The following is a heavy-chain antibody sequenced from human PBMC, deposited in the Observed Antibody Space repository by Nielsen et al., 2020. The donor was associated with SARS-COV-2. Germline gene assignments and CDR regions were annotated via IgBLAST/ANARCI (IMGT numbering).Heavy chain of an antibody. J-gene: IGHJ4*02. Sequence: SETLSLTCTVSGASISTYYWTWIRQPPGKGLEWIGYIYYSGATSYNPSLKSRLTMSLDTSKKTFSLKLNSVTAADTAIYYCAKGARGYGGYIDYWGQGTLVTVSS. CDR2: IYYSGAT. CDR3: AKGARGYGGYIDY. V-gene: IGHV4-59*01. D-gene: IGHD5-12*01. CDR1: GASISTYY.